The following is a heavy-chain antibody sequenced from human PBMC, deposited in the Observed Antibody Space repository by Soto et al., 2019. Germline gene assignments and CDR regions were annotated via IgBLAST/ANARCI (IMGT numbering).Heavy chain of an antibody. Sequence: PSETLSLTCAVSGGSISSGGYSWSWIRQPPGKGLEWIGYIYHSGSTYYNPSLKGRVTISVDRSKNQFSLKLSSVTAADTAVYYCASSHAGAHITAAVHWGQGTPVTVSS. D-gene: IGHD6-13*01. CDR2: IYHSGST. CDR3: ASSHAGAHITAAVH. J-gene: IGHJ4*02. CDR1: GGSISSGGYS. V-gene: IGHV4-30-2*01.